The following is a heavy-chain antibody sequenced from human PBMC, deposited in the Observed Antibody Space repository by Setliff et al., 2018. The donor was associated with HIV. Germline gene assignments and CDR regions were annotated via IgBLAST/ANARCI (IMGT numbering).Heavy chain of an antibody. J-gene: IGHJ4*02. CDR1: GGSVNDFY. D-gene: IGHD3-22*01. Sequence: SETLSLTCTVSGGSVNDFYCNWIRQPPGKGPEWIGYIHSSGSTIYNPSLKSRITISLDTSKEQFSLELSSATAADTAVYYCARGLPYYYDSSGYYYFDYWGQGTLVTVS. CDR2: IHSSGST. CDR3: ARGLPYYYDSSGYYYFDY. V-gene: IGHV4-4*09.